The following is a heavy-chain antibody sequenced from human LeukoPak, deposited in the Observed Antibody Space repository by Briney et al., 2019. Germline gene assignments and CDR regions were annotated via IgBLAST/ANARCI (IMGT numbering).Heavy chain of an antibody. CDR1: GCTFSSYA. Sequence: GGCLRLSCAASGCTFSSYAMSWVRQAPGKGLEWVSAISGSGGSTYYADSVKGRFTISRDNSKNTLYLQMNSLRAEDTAVYYCAKDAVLRYFDWLPEPIFFDYWGQGTLVTVSS. J-gene: IGHJ4*02. D-gene: IGHD3-9*01. V-gene: IGHV3-23*01. CDR2: ISGSGGST. CDR3: AKDAVLRYFDWLPEPIFFDY.